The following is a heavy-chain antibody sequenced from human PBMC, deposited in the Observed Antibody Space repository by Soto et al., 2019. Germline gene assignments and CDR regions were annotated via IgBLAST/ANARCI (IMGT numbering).Heavy chain of an antibody. CDR1: GFTFSRYG. Sequence: QVQLVESGGGVVQPGRSLRLSCAPSGFTFSRYGIHWVRQAPGKGLEWVAFISKDGNNKYFADSVKGRFTISRDNSKNTLDLQMNSLRAEDTAIYYCAKDRCESLPYYYGVDAWCQGTTVTVSS. J-gene: IGHJ6*02. CDR3: AKDRCESLPYYYGVDA. D-gene: IGHD2-8*01. CDR2: ISKDGNNK. V-gene: IGHV3-30*18.